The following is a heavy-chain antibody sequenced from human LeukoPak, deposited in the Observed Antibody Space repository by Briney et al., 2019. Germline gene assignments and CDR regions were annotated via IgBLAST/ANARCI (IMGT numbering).Heavy chain of an antibody. CDR1: GFTFSNFW. V-gene: IGHV3-7*05. CDR2: IKQDGSDK. J-gene: IGHJ4*02. Sequence: GGSLRLSCAASGFTFSNFWMSWVRQAPGRGLEWVANIKQDGSDKYYVDSVRGRFTISRDSAKNSLYLQMDSLRDEDTAVYYCAKGGRAPDYWGQGTLVTVSS. D-gene: IGHD1-26*01. CDR3: AKGGRAPDY.